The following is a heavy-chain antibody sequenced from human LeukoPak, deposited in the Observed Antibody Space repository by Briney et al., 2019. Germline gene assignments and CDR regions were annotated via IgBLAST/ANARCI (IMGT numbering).Heavy chain of an antibody. CDR1: GFTFSSYA. Sequence: GGTLRLSCAASGFTFSSYAMSWVRQAPGKGLEWVSAIRDSGSSTHYADSVKGRFTTSRDNSKNTLFLQMNSLRAEDTAIYYCAKYGPQDSGSSHFDYWGQGALVTVSS. D-gene: IGHD1-26*01. J-gene: IGHJ4*02. CDR2: IRDSGSST. CDR3: AKYGPQDSGSSHFDY. V-gene: IGHV3-23*01.